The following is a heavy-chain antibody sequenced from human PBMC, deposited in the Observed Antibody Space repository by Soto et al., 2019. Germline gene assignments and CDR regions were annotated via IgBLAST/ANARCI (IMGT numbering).Heavy chain of an antibody. Sequence: ASVKVSCKASGYTFTTYAMHWVRQAPGQRLEWMGWINAGNGNTKYSQKFQGRVTITRDTSASTAYMELSSLRSEDTAVYYCAKGAITVSGCYFDYWGQGTLVTVPS. J-gene: IGHJ4*02. CDR3: AKGAITVSGCYFDY. V-gene: IGHV1-3*01. D-gene: IGHD4-17*01. CDR2: INAGNGNT. CDR1: GYTFTTYA.